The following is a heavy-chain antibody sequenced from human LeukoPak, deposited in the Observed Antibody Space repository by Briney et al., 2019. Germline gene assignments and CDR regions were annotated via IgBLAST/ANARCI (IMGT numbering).Heavy chain of an antibody. D-gene: IGHD6-19*01. V-gene: IGHV6-1*01. CDR3: AREVGSGWYAYYYYYGMDV. J-gene: IGHJ6*02. CDR2: TYYRSKWYN. CDR1: GDSVSSNSAA. Sequence: SQTLSLTCAISGDSVSSNSAAWTWIRQSPSRGLEWLGRTYYRSKWYNDYAVSVKSRITINPDTSKNQFSLQLNSVTPEDTAVYYCAREVGSGWYAYYYYYGMDVWGQGTTVTVSS.